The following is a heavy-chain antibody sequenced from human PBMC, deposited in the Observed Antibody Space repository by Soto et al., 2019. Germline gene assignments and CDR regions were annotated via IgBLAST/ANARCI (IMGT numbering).Heavy chain of an antibody. V-gene: IGHV1-8*01. J-gene: IGHJ6*03. CDR3: ARHLLHLYYYYMDV. CDR1: GYTFTSYD. D-gene: IGHD2-15*01. Sequence: QVQLVQSGAEVKKPGASVKVSCKASGYTFTSYDINWVRQATGQGLEWMGWMNPNSGNTGYAQKFQGRVTMTRNTSISTAYMELSSLRSEDTAVYYCARHLLHLYYYYMDVWGKGTTVTVSS. CDR2: MNPNSGNT.